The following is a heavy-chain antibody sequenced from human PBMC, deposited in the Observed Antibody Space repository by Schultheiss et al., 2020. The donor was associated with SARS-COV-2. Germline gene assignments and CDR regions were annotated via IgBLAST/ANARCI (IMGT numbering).Heavy chain of an antibody. V-gene: IGHV4-4*07. Sequence: SQTLSLTCTVSGGSISSYYCSWIRQPAGKGLEWIGRIYTSGSTNYNPSLKSRVTMSVDTSKNQFSLKLSSVTAADTAVYYCARHATLVATTDWFDPWGQGTLVTVSS. CDR2: IYTSGST. D-gene: IGHD5-12*01. J-gene: IGHJ5*02. CDR3: ARHATLVATTDWFDP. CDR1: GGSISSYY.